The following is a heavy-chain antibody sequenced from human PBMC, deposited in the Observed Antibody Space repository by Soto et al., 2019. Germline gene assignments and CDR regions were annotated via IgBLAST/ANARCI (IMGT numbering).Heavy chain of an antibody. CDR1: GFTLSSYA. CDR2: IAGSGAST. J-gene: IGHJ2*01. CDR3: AKSLVTTLTYNWYFDL. D-gene: IGHD4-4*01. V-gene: IGHV3-23*01. Sequence: EVQLLESGGRLVQPGGSLGLSFAASGFTLSSYAMTWVRQAPGMGLEWVSGIAGSGASTFYADSVKGRFSISRDKNTLFLQMNSLRADDTAVYYCAKSLVTTLTYNWYFDLWGRGTLVTVSS.